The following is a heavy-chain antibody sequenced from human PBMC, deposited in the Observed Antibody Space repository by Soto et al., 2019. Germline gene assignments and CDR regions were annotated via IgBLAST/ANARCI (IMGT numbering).Heavy chain of an antibody. CDR3: ARGTIFGVVIISPVGYYFDY. D-gene: IGHD3-3*01. Sequence: SETLSLTCAVYGGSFSGYYWSWIRQPPGKGLEWIGEINHSGSTNYNPSLKSRVTISVDTSKNQFSLKLSSVTAADTAVYYCARGTIFGVVIISPVGYYFDYCGQGTLVTVSS. CDR1: GGSFSGYY. V-gene: IGHV4-34*01. CDR2: INHSGST. J-gene: IGHJ4*02.